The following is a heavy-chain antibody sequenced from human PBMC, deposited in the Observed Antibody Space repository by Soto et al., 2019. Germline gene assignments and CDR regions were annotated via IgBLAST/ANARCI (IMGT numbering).Heavy chain of an antibody. CDR1: GYTFINYY. V-gene: IGHV1-46*01. Sequence: ASVKGSCQASGYTFINYYMHWGRQAPGQGLEWIGRIIPSDGSTHYAQRFQDRVIMTRDTSTSTVYMELNSLRSEDSAVYYCARGGPELATIGSFDYWGQGTLVTVSS. CDR3: ARGGPELATIGSFDY. J-gene: IGHJ4*02. CDR2: IIPSDGST. D-gene: IGHD5-12*01.